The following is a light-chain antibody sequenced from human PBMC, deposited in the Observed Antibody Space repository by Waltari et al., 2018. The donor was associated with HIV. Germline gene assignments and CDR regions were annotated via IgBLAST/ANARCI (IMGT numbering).Light chain of an antibody. CDR2: EGS. Sequence: QSALTQPASVSGSPGQSITISCTGTSSDVGSYNLFPWYQQHPGKAPKLMIYEGSKRPSGVSNRFSDSKSGNTASLTISGLKAEDEADYYCCSYAGSSTSWVFGGGTKLTVL. J-gene: IGLJ3*02. CDR3: CSYAGSSTSWV. V-gene: IGLV2-23*01. CDR1: SSDVGSYNL.